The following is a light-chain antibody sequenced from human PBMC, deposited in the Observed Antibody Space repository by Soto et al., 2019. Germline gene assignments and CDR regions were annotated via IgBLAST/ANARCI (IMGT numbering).Light chain of an antibody. J-gene: IGKJ1*01. CDR1: QSVFTSY. Sequence: EVVLTQSPGTLSLSPGEGATLSCRASQSVFTSYLAWYQQKYGQSPRLLIYGALYRAPGIPDRFSGSGSGTDFTLSISRLEPEDFEVYYCQYYDASMWTFGRGTKVDIX. CDR3: QYYDASMWT. CDR2: GAL. V-gene: IGKV3-20*01.